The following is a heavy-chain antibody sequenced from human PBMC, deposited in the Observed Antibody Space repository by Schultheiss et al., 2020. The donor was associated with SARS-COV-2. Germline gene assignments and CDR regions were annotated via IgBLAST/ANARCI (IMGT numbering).Heavy chain of an antibody. CDR2: IRYDGSNK. V-gene: IGHV3-30*02. CDR3: AKDPLAYYYGMDV. J-gene: IGHJ6*02. CDR1: GFTFSNAW. Sequence: GGSLRLSCAASGFTFSNAWMSWVRQAPGKGLEWVAFIRYDGSNKYYADSVKGRFTISRDNAKNSLYLQMNSLRAEDTAVYYCAKDPLAYYYGMDVWGQGTTVTVSS.